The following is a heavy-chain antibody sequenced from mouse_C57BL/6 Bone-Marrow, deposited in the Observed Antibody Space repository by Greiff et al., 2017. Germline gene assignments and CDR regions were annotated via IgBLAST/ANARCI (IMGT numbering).Heavy chain of an antibody. J-gene: IGHJ2*01. CDR3: ARWICEGDHYFDY. D-gene: IGHD2-13*01. CDR2: IHPRSGYT. CDR1: GYTFTSYW. V-gene: IGHV1-7*01. Sequence: QVQLQQSGAELAKPGASVKLSCKASGYTFTSYWMHWVKQRPGQGLEWIGCIHPRSGYTKYNQKFKDKATLTADKSSSTAYMQLSSLTYEDSAVSVCARWICEGDHYFDYWGQGTTLTVSS.